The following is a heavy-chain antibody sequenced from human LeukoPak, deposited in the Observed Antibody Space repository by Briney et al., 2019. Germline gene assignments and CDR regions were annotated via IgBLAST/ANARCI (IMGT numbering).Heavy chain of an antibody. CDR1: GYIFTTYW. CDR3: ARQAYSETRGICDS. CDR2: IYPGDSDT. V-gene: IGHV5-51*01. D-gene: IGHD1-26*01. J-gene: IGHJ4*02. Sequence: GESLKISCKTSGYIFTTYWIGWVRQMPGKGLEWMGIIYPGDSDTRYNPSFQDQVTISADKSVSTTYLQWSSLKASDTAIYYCARQAYSETRGICDSWGQGTLVTVSS.